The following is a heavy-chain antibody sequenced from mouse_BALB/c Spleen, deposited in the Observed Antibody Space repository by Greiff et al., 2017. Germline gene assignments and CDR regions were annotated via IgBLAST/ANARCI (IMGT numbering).Heavy chain of an antibody. V-gene: IGHV5-9*03. CDR2: ISSGGGNT. CDR3: ARSTTVDYYAMDY. D-gene: IGHD1-1*01. J-gene: IGHJ4*01. Sequence: EVKLMESGGGLVKPGGSLKLSCAASGFTFSSYTMSWVRQTPEKRLEWVATISSGGGNTYYPDSVKGRFTISRDNAKNNLYLQMSSLRSEDTALYYCARSTTVDYYAMDYWGQGTSVTVSS. CDR1: GFTFSSYT.